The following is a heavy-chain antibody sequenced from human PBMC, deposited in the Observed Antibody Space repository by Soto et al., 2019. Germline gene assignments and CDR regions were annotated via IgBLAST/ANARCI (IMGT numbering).Heavy chain of an antibody. Sequence: ASVKVSCKASGYTFTSYGIRWVRQAPGQGLEWMGWISAYNGNTNYAQKLQGRVTMTTDTSTSTAYMELRSLRSDDTAVYYCARARAIGYCSSTSCPARFDYWGQGTLVTVSS. CDR1: GYTFTSYG. CDR3: ARARAIGYCSSTSCPARFDY. CDR2: ISAYNGNT. V-gene: IGHV1-18*04. D-gene: IGHD2-2*01. J-gene: IGHJ4*02.